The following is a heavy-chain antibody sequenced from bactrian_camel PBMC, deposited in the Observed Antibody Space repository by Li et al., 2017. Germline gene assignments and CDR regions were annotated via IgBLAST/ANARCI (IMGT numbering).Heavy chain of an antibody. Sequence: VQLVESGGGSVQAGGSLRLSCTARGFVPKIGCMAWFRQAPGKEREGVAAISAGGGTTTYAESVEGRFTISRDDANNTLDLQIDSLQPEDTAMYYCAVLSQFNHCRGVLVGIWQQYASWGQGTQVTVS. D-gene: IGHD5*01. CDR3: AVLSQFNHCRGVLVGIWQQYAS. V-gene: IGHV3S1*01. CDR2: ISAGGGTT. J-gene: IGHJ4*01. CDR1: GFVPKIGC.